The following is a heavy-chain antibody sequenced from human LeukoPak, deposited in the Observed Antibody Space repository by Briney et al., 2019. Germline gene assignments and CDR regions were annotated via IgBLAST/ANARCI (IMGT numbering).Heavy chain of an antibody. J-gene: IGHJ5*02. CDR1: GGSISSYY. CDR2: IYYSGST. CDR3: ARTGESEWFDP. D-gene: IGHD7-27*01. Sequence: SETLSLTCTVSGGSISSYYWSWIRQPPGKGLEWIGYIYYSGSTNYNPSLKSRVTISVDTSKNQFSLKLSSVTAADTAVYYCARTGESEWFDPWGQGTLVTVSS. V-gene: IGHV4-59*08.